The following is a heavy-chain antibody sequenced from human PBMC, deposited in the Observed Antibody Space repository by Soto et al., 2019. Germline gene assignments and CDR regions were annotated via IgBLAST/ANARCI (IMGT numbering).Heavy chain of an antibody. CDR2: ISACNGNT. J-gene: IGHJ4*02. Sequence: QVQLVQSGAEVKKPGASVKVSCKASGYTFTSYGISWVRQAPGQGLEWMGWISACNGNTNYAQKLQGRVTMTTDTSTSTAYMEMRSLRSDDTAVYYCARETYYYDSSGYYSGGVDYWGQGTLVTVSS. D-gene: IGHD3-22*01. CDR3: ARETYYYDSSGYYSGGVDY. CDR1: GYTFTSYG. V-gene: IGHV1-18*01.